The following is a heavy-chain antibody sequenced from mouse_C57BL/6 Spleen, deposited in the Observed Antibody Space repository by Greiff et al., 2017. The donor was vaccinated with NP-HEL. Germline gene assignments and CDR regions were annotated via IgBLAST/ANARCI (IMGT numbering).Heavy chain of an antibody. CDR2: IDPSDSYT. D-gene: IGHD1-1*01. V-gene: IGHV1-59*01. CDR1: GYTFTSYW. CDR3: ARNRDYGSSFWFAY. Sequence: QVQLQQPGAELVRPGTSVKLSCKASGYTFTSYWMHWVKQRPGQGLEWIGVIDPSDSYTNYNQKFKGKATLTVDTSSSTAYMQLSSLTSGDSAVYYCARNRDYGSSFWFAYWGQGTLVTVSA. J-gene: IGHJ3*01.